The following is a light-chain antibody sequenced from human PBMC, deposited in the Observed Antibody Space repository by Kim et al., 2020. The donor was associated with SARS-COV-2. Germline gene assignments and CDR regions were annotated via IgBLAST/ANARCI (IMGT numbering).Light chain of an antibody. CDR1: QSISHY. CDR2: AAS. Sequence: DIQMTQSPSSLSASVGDRVTITCRASQSISHYLNWYQQKPGKAPKLLIYAASSLESGVPSRFSGGGSGTDFTLTISSLQPEDFATYSCQQVLTSPLTFGGGTKVDIK. J-gene: IGKJ4*01. CDR3: QQVLTSPLT. V-gene: IGKV1-39*01.